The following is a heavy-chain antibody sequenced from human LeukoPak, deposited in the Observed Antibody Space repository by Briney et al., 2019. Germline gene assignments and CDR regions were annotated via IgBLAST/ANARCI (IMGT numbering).Heavy chain of an antibody. J-gene: IGHJ2*01. V-gene: IGHV4-38-2*01. CDR1: GYSISSVYY. Sequence: SETLSLTCAVSGYSISSVYYWGWIRQPPGKGLEWIGSIYHSGNTYYNPSLKSRVTISVDTSKNQFFLKVTSVTAADAAVYYCARPTCADAVYFALWGRGALVTVSS. CDR3: ARPTCADAVYFAL. CDR2: IYHSGNT.